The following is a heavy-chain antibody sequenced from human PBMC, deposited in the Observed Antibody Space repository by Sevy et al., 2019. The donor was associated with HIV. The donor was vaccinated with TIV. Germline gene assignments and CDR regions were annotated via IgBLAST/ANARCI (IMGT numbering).Heavy chain of an antibody. Sequence: SETLSLTCAVSGGSISSYFWTWVRQSPGKGLEWIGNIYFTGNTDYSPSLKSRVTLSLDTSKSQFSLTLKSVTAADTAIYFCARDSTTRPRVLDYWGQGTLVTVSS. D-gene: IGHD1-1*01. V-gene: IGHV4-59*01. CDR2: IYFTGNT. CDR3: ARDSTTRPRVLDY. CDR1: GGSISSYF. J-gene: IGHJ4*02.